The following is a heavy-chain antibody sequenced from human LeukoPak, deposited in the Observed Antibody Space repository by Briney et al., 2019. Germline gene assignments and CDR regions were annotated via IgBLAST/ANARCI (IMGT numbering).Heavy chain of an antibody. J-gene: IGHJ6*03. Sequence: GASVKVSCKASGYTFTGYYMHWVRQAPGQGLEWMGWIDPNSGGTNYAQKFQGRVTMTRDTSISTAYMELSRLRSDDTAVYYCARAGGIAARRLYYYYYYMDVWGKGTTVTVSS. D-gene: IGHD6-6*01. CDR2: IDPNSGGT. V-gene: IGHV1-2*02. CDR1: GYTFTGYY. CDR3: ARAGGIAARRLYYYYYYMDV.